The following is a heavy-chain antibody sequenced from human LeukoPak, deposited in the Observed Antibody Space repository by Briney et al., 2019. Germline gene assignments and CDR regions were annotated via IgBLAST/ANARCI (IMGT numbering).Heavy chain of an antibody. Sequence: PGGSLRLSCAASGFTFSSYAMHWVRQAPGKGLEWVAVISYDGSNKYYADSVKGRFTISRDNSRNTLYLQMNSLRAEDTAVYYCARDHRGGVWSSRWFDYWGQGTLVTVSS. J-gene: IGHJ4*02. D-gene: IGHD1-26*01. CDR2: ISYDGSNK. CDR1: GFTFSSYA. V-gene: IGHV3-30*04. CDR3: ARDHRGGVWSSRWFDY.